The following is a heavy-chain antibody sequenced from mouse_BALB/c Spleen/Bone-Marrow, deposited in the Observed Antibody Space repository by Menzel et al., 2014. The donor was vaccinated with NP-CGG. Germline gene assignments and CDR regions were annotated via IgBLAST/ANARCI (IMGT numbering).Heavy chain of an antibody. J-gene: IGHJ3*01. CDR3: AREGGYDGYYPLAY. CDR2: INPYDGGT. Sequence: VQLKQSGPELVKPGASMKISCKASGYSFTGYTMNWVKQSHGKNLEWIGLINPYDGGTSYNQKFKGKATLTVDKSSSTAYMEFLSLTSEDSAAYYCAREGGYDGYYPLAYWGQGTLVTVSA. CDR1: GYSFTGYT. D-gene: IGHD2-3*01. V-gene: IGHV1-18*01.